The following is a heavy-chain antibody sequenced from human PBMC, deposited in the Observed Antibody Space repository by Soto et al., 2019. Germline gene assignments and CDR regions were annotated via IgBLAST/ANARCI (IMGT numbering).Heavy chain of an antibody. D-gene: IGHD3-22*01. CDR1: GFSFTTSGVG. CDR2: IYWNDDK. V-gene: IGHV2-5*01. J-gene: IGHJ4*02. Sequence: TLVNPTQTLTLTCTFSGFSFTTSGVGVGWIRQPPGKALEWLALIYWNDDKRYNPSLKSRLTVTKDTSEHQVVLTMSNMDPLDTATYYCAYAGYDSSGHYYGFFAHWGPGTLVTVSS. CDR3: AYAGYDSSGHYYGFFAH.